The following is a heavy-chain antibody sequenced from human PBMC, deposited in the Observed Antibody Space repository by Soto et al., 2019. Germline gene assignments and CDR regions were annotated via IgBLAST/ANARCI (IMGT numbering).Heavy chain of an antibody. J-gene: IGHJ4*02. V-gene: IGHV3-72*01. CDR2: IRNKANSYTI. CDR3: ARGGTMGQFDY. CDR1: GFTFSDHY. D-gene: IGHD1-7*01. Sequence: EVQLVESGGGLVQPGGSLRLSCAASGFTFSDHYMDWVRQAPGKGLEWVGRIRNKANSYTIEYAASVKGRFTISRDDSKNSLYLQMNSLKNEDTAVYYCARGGTMGQFDYWGQGTLVTVSS.